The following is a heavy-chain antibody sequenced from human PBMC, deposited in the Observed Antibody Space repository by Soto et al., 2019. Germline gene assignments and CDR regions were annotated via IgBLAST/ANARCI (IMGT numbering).Heavy chain of an antibody. CDR1: GSTFTGYN. CDR2: INPNSGAT. CDR3: ARDQSTYYDFWSGYSLWYYGMDV. D-gene: IGHD3-3*01. Sequence: ASVKVSCKASGSTFTGYNMPWVRQAPGQGLEWMGWINPNSGATNYAQTFQGRVTMTRDTSISTAYMELSRLRSDDTAVYYCARDQSTYYDFWSGYSLWYYGMDVWGQGTTVTVSS. V-gene: IGHV1-2*02. J-gene: IGHJ6*02.